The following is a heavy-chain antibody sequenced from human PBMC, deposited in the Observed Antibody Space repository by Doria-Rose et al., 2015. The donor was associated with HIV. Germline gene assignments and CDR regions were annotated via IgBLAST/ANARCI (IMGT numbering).Heavy chain of an antibody. CDR2: IFSDDER. CDR3: ARIKSSRWYHKYYFDF. CDR1: GVSLSSPGMG. V-gene: IGHV2-26*01. J-gene: IGHJ4*02. D-gene: IGHD6-13*01. Sequence: QVTLKESGPVLVKPTETLTPTCTVSGVSLSSPGMGVSWIRQPPGEALEWLAHIFSDDERPYKASRKSRLTISRVTSKSQVVLTMPDMDPVDTATYYCARIKSSRWYHKYYFDFWGQGTLVIVSA.